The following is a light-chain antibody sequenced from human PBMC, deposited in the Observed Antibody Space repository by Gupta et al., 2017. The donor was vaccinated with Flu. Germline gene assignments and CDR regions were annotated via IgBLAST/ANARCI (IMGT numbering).Light chain of an antibody. CDR3: QQYNNWPPWT. V-gene: IGKV3-15*01. CDR1: QSVSSN. CDR2: GAS. J-gene: IGKJ1*01. Sequence: EIVMTQSPATLSVSPGERATLSCRASQSVSSNLAWYQQKPGQAPRLLIYGASTRATGIPASFSGSGSGTEFTLTISILQSEDFAVYYCQQYNNWPPWTFGQGTKVEIK.